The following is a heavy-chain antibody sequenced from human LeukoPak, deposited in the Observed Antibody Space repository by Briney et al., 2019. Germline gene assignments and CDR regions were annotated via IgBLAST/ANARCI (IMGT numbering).Heavy chain of an antibody. Sequence: ASVKVSCKASGYTVTNYDVYWVRQAPGQGFEWMGWMDPDNGSTGYAQDFQGRVTMTRNSFKNTAYMELSSLKPDDTAVYYCATSYYDSNSWGQGTLVTVSS. CDR1: GYTVTNYD. V-gene: IGHV1-8*01. CDR3: ATSYYDSNS. J-gene: IGHJ5*02. CDR2: MDPDNGST. D-gene: IGHD3-22*01.